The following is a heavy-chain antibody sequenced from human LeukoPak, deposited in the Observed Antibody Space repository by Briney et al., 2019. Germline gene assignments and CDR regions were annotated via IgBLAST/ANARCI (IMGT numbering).Heavy chain of an antibody. CDR2: INPNSGAT. D-gene: IGHD3-22*01. V-gene: IGHV1-2*02. J-gene: IGHJ4*02. CDR3: ARVLRYDDSSGYYAY. Sequence: ASVKVSCKASGYTFTGYYIHWVRQPPGQGLEWMGWINPNSGATNYAQTLQGRVTMTRETSINIVYMELSRLTTDDTAVYYCARVLRYDDSSGYYAYWGQGTLVTVSS. CDR1: GYTFTGYY.